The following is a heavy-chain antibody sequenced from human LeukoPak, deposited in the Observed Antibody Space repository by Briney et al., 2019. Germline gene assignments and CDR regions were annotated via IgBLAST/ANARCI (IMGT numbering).Heavy chain of an antibody. J-gene: IGHJ4*02. D-gene: IGHD3-10*01. Sequence: SEILSLTCTVYGGSFSGYYWSWIRQPPGKGLEWIGEINHSGSTNYNPSLKSRVTVSVDTSKNQFSLNLNSVTAADTAMYYCARGGRSEYYGSGSHDYWGQGTPVTVSS. V-gene: IGHV4-34*01. CDR3: ARGGRSEYYGSGSHDY. CDR1: GGSFSGYY. CDR2: INHSGST.